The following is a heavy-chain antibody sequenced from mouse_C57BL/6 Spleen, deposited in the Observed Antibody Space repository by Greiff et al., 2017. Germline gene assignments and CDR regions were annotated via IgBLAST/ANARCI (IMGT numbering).Heavy chain of an antibody. J-gene: IGHJ1*03. CDR1: GYSITSGYY. V-gene: IGHV3-6*01. D-gene: IGHD4-1*01. CDR3: ARPGVNWEWYFDV. Sequence: EVQLVESGPGLVKPSQSLSLTCSVTGYSITSGYYWNWIRQFPGNKLEWMGYISYDGSNNYNPSLKNRISITRDTSKNQFFLKLNSVTTEDTATYYCARPGVNWEWYFDVWGTGTTVTVSS. CDR2: ISYDGSN.